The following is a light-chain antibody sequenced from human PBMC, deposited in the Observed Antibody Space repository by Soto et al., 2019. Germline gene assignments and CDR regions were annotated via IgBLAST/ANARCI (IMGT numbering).Light chain of an antibody. Sequence: EIVLTQSPGTLSLSPGERVTLSCRASQSVSSSSLDWYQQRPGQAPRLLISGASSRATGIPDRFSGSGSGTDFTLTISRLEPEDFAVYYCQQYGNSPLTFGGGTKVEIK. CDR1: QSVSSSS. V-gene: IGKV3-20*01. J-gene: IGKJ4*01. CDR3: QQYGNSPLT. CDR2: GAS.